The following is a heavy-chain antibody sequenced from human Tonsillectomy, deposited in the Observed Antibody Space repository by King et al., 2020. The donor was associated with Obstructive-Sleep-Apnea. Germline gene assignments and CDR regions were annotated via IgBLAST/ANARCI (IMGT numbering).Heavy chain of an antibody. V-gene: IGHV3-49*03. D-gene: IGHD6-19*01. J-gene: IGHJ3*02. CDR3: TRAGSGWPRDAIDI. CDR2: IRTKVYGGTA. Sequence: VQLVESGGGLVQPGRSLRLSCTASGFTFPDYTLSCFRQAQGKGLEWVGFIRTKVYGGTAEYAASVKGRFTISRHDSKSIAYLQMNRLKTEDTALYYCTRAGSGWPRDAIDIWGQGKMVTVSS. CDR1: GFTFPDYT.